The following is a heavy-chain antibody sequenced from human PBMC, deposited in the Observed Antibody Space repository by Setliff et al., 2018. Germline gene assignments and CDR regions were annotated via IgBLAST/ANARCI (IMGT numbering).Heavy chain of an antibody. CDR3: ATDVNQWDPTYMDV. Sequence: AASVKVSCKASGYTFTNYGITWVRQAPGQGLEWMGWISAYDGNTRYAHQIRGRATMTTDTSTRTAYLELRALTSDDTAVYYCATDVNQWDPTYMDVWGKGTTVTVSS. D-gene: IGHD1-26*01. J-gene: IGHJ6*03. V-gene: IGHV1-18*01. CDR2: ISAYDGNT. CDR1: GYTFTNYG.